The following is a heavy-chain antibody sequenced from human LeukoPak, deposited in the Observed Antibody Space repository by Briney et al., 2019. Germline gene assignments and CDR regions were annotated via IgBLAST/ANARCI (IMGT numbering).Heavy chain of an antibody. CDR2: VSGGGGIT. Sequence: GGSLRLSCAASGFTFGFTFGNYWMIWVRQAPGKGLEWVSGVSGGGGITYYADSVKGRFTISRDNSKNTLSLQMDSLRAEDTAVYYCAKGSNYGGYSITYFDVWGQGSLVTVSS. CDR3: AKGSNYGGYSITYFDV. V-gene: IGHV3-23*01. CDR1: GFTFGFTFGNYW. D-gene: IGHD4-23*01. J-gene: IGHJ4*02.